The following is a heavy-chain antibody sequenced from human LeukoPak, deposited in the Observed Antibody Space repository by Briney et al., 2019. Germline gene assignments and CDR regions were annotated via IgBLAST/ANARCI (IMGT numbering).Heavy chain of an antibody. Sequence: GGSLRLSCAASGFTFSSYAMSWVRQAPGKGLKWVSGISGSGGSTYYADSVKGRFTISRDNSKNTLYLQMNSLRAEDTAVYYCAKDQTEVPSSYYYYGMDVWGQGTTVTVSS. V-gene: IGHV3-23*01. CDR3: AKDQTEVPSSYYYYGMDV. CDR2: ISGSGGST. D-gene: IGHD4/OR15-4a*01. J-gene: IGHJ6*02. CDR1: GFTFSSYA.